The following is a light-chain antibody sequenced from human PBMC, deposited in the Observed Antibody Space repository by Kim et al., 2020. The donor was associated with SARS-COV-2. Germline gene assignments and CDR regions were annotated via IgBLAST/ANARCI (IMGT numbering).Light chain of an antibody. Sequence: SYELTQPPSVSVSPGQTASITCSGDKLGDKYACWYQQKPDQSPVLVIYQDSKRPSGIPERFSGSNSGNTASLTISGTQAMDEADYYCQAWDSSTWVFGGGTPLTVL. CDR2: QDS. CDR3: QAWDSSTWV. V-gene: IGLV3-1*01. CDR1: KLGDKY. J-gene: IGLJ3*02.